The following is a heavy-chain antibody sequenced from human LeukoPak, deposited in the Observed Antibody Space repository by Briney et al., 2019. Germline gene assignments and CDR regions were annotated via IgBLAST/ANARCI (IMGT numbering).Heavy chain of an antibody. CDR3: AKDQSSSSWYLTQVDPNPYYFDY. CDR1: GFTFSSYA. Sequence: PGGSLRLSCAASGFTFSSYAMSWVRQAPGKGLEWVSAISGSGGSTYYADPVKGRFTISRDNSKNTLYLQMNSLRAEDTAVYYCAKDQSSSSWYLTQVDPNPYYFDYWGQGTLVTVSS. V-gene: IGHV3-23*01. J-gene: IGHJ4*02. CDR2: ISGSGGST. D-gene: IGHD6-13*01.